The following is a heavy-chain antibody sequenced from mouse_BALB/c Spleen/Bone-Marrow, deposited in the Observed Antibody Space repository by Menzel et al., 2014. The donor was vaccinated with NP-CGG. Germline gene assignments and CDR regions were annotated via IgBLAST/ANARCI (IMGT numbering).Heavy chain of an antibody. V-gene: IGHV5-9-4*01. J-gene: IGHJ4*01. D-gene: IGHD3-2*02. CDR2: ISSGGSYT. Sequence: EVMLVESGGGLVKPGGSLKLSCAASGFTFSSYAMSWVRQSPEKRLEWVAEISSGGSYTYYPDTVTGRFTISRDNAKNTLYLEMSSLRSEDTAMYYCARSPQRDYAMDYRGQGTSVTVSS. CDR1: GFTFSSYA. CDR3: ARSPQRDYAMDY.